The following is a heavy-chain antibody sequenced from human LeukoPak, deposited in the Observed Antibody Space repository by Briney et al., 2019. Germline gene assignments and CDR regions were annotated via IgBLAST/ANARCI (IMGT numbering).Heavy chain of an antibody. Sequence: ASVTVSCKASGGTFSSYAISWVRQAPGQGLEWMGGIIPIFGTANYAQKFQGRVTITADESTSTAYMELSSLRSEDTAVYYCARDPSIAAAGFDYWGQGTLVTVSS. J-gene: IGHJ4*02. CDR1: GGTFSSYA. D-gene: IGHD6-13*01. V-gene: IGHV1-69*13. CDR3: ARDPSIAAAGFDY. CDR2: IIPIFGTA.